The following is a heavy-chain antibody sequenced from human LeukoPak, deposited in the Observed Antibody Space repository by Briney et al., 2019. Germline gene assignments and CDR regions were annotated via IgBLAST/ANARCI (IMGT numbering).Heavy chain of an antibody. J-gene: IGHJ6*02. Sequence: SETLSLTCSVSGGSITSLYWSWVRQPPGKGLEYVGYVHQTGVTNYNPSLRGRVTVSMDTSKNQFSLKLNSVTAADTAVHYCVRSATIAVFRYGMDVWGQGTTVTVSS. D-gene: IGHD5-24*01. CDR2: VHQTGVT. CDR3: VRSATIAVFRYGMDV. V-gene: IGHV4-59*11. CDR1: GGSITSLY.